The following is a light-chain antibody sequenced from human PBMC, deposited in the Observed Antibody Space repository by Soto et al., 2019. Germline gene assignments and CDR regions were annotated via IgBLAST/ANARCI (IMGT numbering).Light chain of an antibody. J-gene: IGLJ1*01. Sequence: QSALTQPASVSGSPGQSITISCTGTSSDVGGYNSVSWYQQHPDKAPKLIIYSVSYRTSAVSDRFSGSKSDMTASLTISGLRTEDEAEYYCSSSTSSSTYVFGTGTKVTVL. CDR1: SSDVGGYNS. CDR3: SSSTSSSTYV. V-gene: IGLV2-14*03. CDR2: SVS.